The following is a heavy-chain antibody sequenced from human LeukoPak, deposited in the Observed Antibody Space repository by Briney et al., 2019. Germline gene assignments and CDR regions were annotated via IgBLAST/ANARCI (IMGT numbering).Heavy chain of an antibody. V-gene: IGHV4-34*01. Sequence: SETLSLTCAVYGGSFSDYCWSWIRQPPGKGLEWIGDINHSGSTNYNPSLKSRVTISVDTSKNQFSLKLSSVTAADTAVYYCASDRGGTNWFDPWGQGTLVTVSS. J-gene: IGHJ5*02. CDR2: INHSGST. CDR1: GGSFSDYC. D-gene: IGHD3-16*01. CDR3: ASDRGGTNWFDP.